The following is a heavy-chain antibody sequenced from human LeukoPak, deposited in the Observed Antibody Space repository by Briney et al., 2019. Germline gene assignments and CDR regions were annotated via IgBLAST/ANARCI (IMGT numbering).Heavy chain of an antibody. D-gene: IGHD3-10*01. CDR3: ARSPSRSGASGFDY. Sequence: SGTLSLTCAVSGGSISSSNWWSWVRQPPGNGLEWIGEIYHSGSTNYNPSLKSRVTISIDTSKNQFSLRLSSVTAADTAVYYCARSPSRSGASGFDYWGQGTLVTVSS. V-gene: IGHV4-4*02. CDR2: IYHSGST. CDR1: GGSISSSNW. J-gene: IGHJ4*02.